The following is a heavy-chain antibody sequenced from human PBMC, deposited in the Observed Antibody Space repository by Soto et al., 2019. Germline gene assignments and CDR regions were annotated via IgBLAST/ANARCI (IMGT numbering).Heavy chain of an antibody. CDR1: GGSIFSYY. Sequence: PSETLSLTCTVSGGSIFSYYWSWIRQSPGKGLEWIGNIYYSGSTNYNPSLKSRVTISVDTSKNQFSLKLSSVTAADTAVYYCARLSFLYDFWSGYCWFDPWGQGTLVTVSS. D-gene: IGHD3-3*01. J-gene: IGHJ5*02. V-gene: IGHV4-59*08. CDR3: ARLSFLYDFWSGYCWFDP. CDR2: IYYSGST.